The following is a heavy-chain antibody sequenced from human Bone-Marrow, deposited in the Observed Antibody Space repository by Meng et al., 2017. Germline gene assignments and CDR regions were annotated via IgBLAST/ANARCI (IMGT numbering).Heavy chain of an antibody. Sequence: LQQSVPGLVKPSQTLSLTRTISGDSVSSTSAAWHWIRRSPSRGLEWLGRTYYRSRWYTDYAVSVKSRININPDTTENHFSLQLNSVTPEDTAVYYCARESSGSPLDYWGRGTLVTVSS. CDR1: GDSVSSTSAA. V-gene: IGHV6-1*01. J-gene: IGHJ4*02. CDR3: ARESSGSPLDY. CDR2: TYYRSRWYT. D-gene: IGHD1-26*01.